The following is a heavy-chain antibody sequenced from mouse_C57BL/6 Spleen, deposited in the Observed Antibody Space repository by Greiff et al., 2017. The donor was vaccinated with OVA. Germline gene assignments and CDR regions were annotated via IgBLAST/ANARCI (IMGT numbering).Heavy chain of an antibody. D-gene: IGHD2-1*01. Sequence: EVQVVESGGGLVKPGGSLKLSCAASGFTFSDYGMHWVRQAPEKGLEWVAYISSGCSTIYYSDTVKGRFTISRDNAKNTLFLQMTSLRSEDTAMYYCASNYAAMDYWGQGTSVTVSS. CDR2: ISSGCSTI. V-gene: IGHV5-17*01. CDR1: GFTFSDYG. CDR3: ASNYAAMDY. J-gene: IGHJ4*01.